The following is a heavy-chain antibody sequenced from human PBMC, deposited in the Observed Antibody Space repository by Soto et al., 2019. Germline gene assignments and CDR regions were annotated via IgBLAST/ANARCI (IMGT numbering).Heavy chain of an antibody. V-gene: IGHV3-53*01. CDR3: ARDYGDYGLVFDI. CDR1: GLSVSGDY. J-gene: IGHJ3*02. D-gene: IGHD4-17*01. Sequence: EVQLVQFGGDLVQPGGSLRLSCAASGLSVSGDYMTWVRQAPGKGLEWVSMTYSGGPTDYADSVKGRFTISVDKSKNTLYLQMHSLRVDDTAVYYCARDYGDYGLVFDIWGQGTMVTVSS. CDR2: TYSGGPT.